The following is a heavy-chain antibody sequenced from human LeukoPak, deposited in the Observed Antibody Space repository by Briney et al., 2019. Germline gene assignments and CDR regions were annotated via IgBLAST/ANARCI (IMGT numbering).Heavy chain of an antibody. D-gene: IGHD3-22*01. CDR1: GFTFSSYA. CDR2: ISGSGGST. J-gene: IGHJ4*02. V-gene: IGHV3-23*01. CDR3: AKSDSSGYYYVGGYYFDY. Sequence: GGSLRLSCAASGFTFSSYAMSWVRQAPGKGLEWVSAISGSGGSTYYADSVKGRFTISRDNSKNTLYLQMNSLRAEDTAVYYCAKSDSSGYYYVGGYYFDYWGQGTLVTVSS.